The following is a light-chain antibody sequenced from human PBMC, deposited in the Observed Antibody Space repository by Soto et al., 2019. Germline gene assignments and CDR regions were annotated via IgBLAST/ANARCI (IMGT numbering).Light chain of an antibody. Sequence: QSALTQPASVSGSPGQSITISCTGTSSDVGSHNLVSWYQQHPGKAPKLMIYEGSKRPSGVSNRFSGSKSGNTASLTISGLQAEDEADYYCCSYAGSRGLVFGGGTKVTVL. J-gene: IGLJ2*01. CDR1: SSDVGSHNL. CDR3: CSYAGSRGLV. V-gene: IGLV2-23*01. CDR2: EGS.